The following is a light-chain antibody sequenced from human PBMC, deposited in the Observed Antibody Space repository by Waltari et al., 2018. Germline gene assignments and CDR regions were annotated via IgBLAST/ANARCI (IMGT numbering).Light chain of an antibody. Sequence: QSALTQPPSASGSPGQSVTISCTGTSSDIGGYHYVPWYQQRPGKAPKLLIYEVTKRPSGVPDRFSGSKSANTASLTVSGLQAEDEADYYCSSYAGSNYVAFGGGTKLTVL. CDR1: SSDIGGYHY. V-gene: IGLV2-8*01. CDR3: SSYAGSNYVA. J-gene: IGLJ2*01. CDR2: EVT.